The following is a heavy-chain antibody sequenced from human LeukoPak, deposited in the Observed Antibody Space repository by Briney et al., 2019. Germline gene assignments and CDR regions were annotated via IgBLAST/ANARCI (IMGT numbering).Heavy chain of an antibody. CDR3: AELGITMIGGV. CDR1: GFIFSSYS. Sequence: GGSLRLSCAASGFIFSSYSMNWVRQAPGKGLEWVSYISSSSRTIYYADSVKGRFTISRDNAKNSLYLQMNSLRAEDTAVYYCAELGITMIGGVWGKGTTVTISS. D-gene: IGHD3-10*02. CDR2: ISSSSRTI. J-gene: IGHJ6*04. V-gene: IGHV3-48*01.